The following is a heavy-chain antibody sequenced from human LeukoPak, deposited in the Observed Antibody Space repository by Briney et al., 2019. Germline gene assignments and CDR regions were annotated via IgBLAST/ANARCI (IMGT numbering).Heavy chain of an antibody. Sequence: GGSLRLSCAASGFTFSSYALNWVRQAPGKGLEWLSYISSSGTTIYCADSVKGRFTISRDNAENSLYLQMNSLRAEDTAVYFCARALPIGSWGQGTLVTVSS. CDR3: ARALPIGS. CDR1: GFTFSSYA. CDR2: ISSSGTTI. V-gene: IGHV3-48*03. J-gene: IGHJ4*02.